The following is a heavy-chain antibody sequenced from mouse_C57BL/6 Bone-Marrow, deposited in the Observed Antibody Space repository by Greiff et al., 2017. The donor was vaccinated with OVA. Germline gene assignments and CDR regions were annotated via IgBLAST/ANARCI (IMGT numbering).Heavy chain of an antibody. CDR3: VRDPRYYGSSDWYFDV. CDR2: IRSKSSNYAT. V-gene: IGHV10-3*01. J-gene: IGHJ1*03. Sequence: EAGGGLVQPKGSLKLSCAASGFTFNTYAMHWVRQAPGKGLEWVARIRSKSSNYATYYADSVKDRFTISSDDSQSMLYLQMNNLKTEDTAMYYGVRDPRYYGSSDWYFDVWGTGTTVTVSS. CDR1: GFTFNTYA. D-gene: IGHD1-1*01.